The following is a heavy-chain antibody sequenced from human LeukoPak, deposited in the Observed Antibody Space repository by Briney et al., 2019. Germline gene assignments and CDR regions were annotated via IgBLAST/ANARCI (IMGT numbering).Heavy chain of an antibody. CDR3: ARETRHRIDSALDI. CDR1: GFSFREYW. V-gene: IGHV3-7*01. D-gene: IGHD2-15*01. CDR2: IKKDGSGK. Sequence: GGSLRLSCAASGFSFREYWMSWVRQAPGKGLEWVANIKKDGSGKYYVDSVKGRFTISRDNDKNSLYLEISRLRAEDTAVYYCARETRHRIDSALDIWGQGTMVTVSS. J-gene: IGHJ3*02.